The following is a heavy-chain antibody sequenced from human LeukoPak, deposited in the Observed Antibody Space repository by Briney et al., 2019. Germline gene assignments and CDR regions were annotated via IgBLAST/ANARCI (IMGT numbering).Heavy chain of an antibody. CDR2: IGSGSSNI. J-gene: IGHJ4*02. CDR3: ARDGRADY. D-gene: IGHD3/OR15-3a*01. Sequence: GGSLRLSCAASEFTFSSYSMIWVRQAPGKGLEWISYIGSGSSNIYYADSVKGRFTISRDNAKNSLYLQMNSLRVEDTAVYYCARDGRADYWGQGTLVTVSS. V-gene: IGHV3-48*01. CDR1: EFTFSSYS.